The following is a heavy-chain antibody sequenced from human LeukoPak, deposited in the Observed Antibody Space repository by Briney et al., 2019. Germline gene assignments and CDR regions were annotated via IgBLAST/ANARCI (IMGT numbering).Heavy chain of an antibody. CDR1: GFTFSSYG. J-gene: IGHJ4*02. V-gene: IGHV3-30*18. CDR2: ISYDGSNK. Sequence: GGSLRLSCAASGFTFSSYGMHWVRQAPGKGLEWVAVISYDGSNKYYADSVKGRFTISRDNSKNTLYLQMNSLRAEDTAVYYCAKVSGQWELVRYYFDYWGQGTLVTVSS. CDR3: AKVSGQWELVRYYFDY. D-gene: IGHD1-26*01.